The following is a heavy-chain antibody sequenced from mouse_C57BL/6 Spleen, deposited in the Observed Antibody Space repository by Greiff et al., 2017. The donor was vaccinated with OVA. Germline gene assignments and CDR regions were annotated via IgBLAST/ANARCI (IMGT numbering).Heavy chain of an antibody. V-gene: IGHV1-80*01. Sequence: LVESGAELVKPGASVKISCKASGYAFSSYWMNWVKQRPGKGLEWIGQIYPGDGDTNYNGKFKGKATLTADKSSSTAYMQLSSLTSEDSAVYFCARTIYYDYDGYFDVWGTGTTVTVSS. D-gene: IGHD2-4*01. CDR3: ARTIYYDYDGYFDV. CDR1: GYAFSSYW. CDR2: IYPGDGDT. J-gene: IGHJ1*03.